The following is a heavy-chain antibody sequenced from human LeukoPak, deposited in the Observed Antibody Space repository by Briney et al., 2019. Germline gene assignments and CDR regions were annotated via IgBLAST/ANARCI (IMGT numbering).Heavy chain of an antibody. D-gene: IGHD1-14*01. V-gene: IGHV3-23*01. CDR1: GFTFNNYA. Sequence: GGSLRLSCAASGFTFNNYAMNWVRQAPGKGLEWVSVISGSGGTTYYADSVKGRFTISRDSSKNTLYLQMNSLRAEDTAVYYCAKVSGGGLYYDGMDVWGQGTTVTISS. CDR3: AKVSGGGLYYDGMDV. J-gene: IGHJ6*02. CDR2: ISGSGGTT.